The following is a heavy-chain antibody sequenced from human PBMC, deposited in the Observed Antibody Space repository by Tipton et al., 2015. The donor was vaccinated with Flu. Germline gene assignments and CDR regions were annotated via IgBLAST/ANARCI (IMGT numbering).Heavy chain of an antibody. V-gene: IGHV3-23*01. CDR2: ISGSGGST. CDR1: GFTFSSYA. D-gene: IGHD6-19*01. Sequence: SLRLSCAASGFTFSSYAMSWVRQAPGKGLEWVSAISGSGGSTYYADSVKGRFTISRDNSKNTLYLQMNSLRAEDTAVYYCAKDGSAGTFLPLDYWGQGTLVTVSS. J-gene: IGHJ4*02. CDR3: AKDGSAGTFLPLDY.